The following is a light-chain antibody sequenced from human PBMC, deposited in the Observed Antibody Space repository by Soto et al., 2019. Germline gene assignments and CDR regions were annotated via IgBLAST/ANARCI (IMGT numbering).Light chain of an antibody. Sequence: DIQMTQSPSSLSASVGDRVTITCRASQSISSYLNWYQHKPGKAPNLLIYAATTFQSGVPSRFSASGSGRDFTLTISSLQPEDFETYYCQQSYSNPRTYGQGTKVEIK. J-gene: IGKJ1*01. CDR1: QSISSY. CDR3: QQSYSNPRT. V-gene: IGKV1-39*01. CDR2: AAT.